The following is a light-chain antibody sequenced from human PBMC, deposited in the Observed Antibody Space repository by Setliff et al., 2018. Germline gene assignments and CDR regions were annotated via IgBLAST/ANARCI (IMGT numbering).Light chain of an antibody. CDR2: DVD. CDR1: SSDIGDYNY. V-gene: IGLV2-8*01. CDR3: GAYAGSSKKI. J-gene: IGLJ1*01. Sequence: SALSQPPSASGSPGQSVTISCTGTSSDIGDYNYVSWYQHHPGKAPKLLIYDVDKRPSGVPDRFSGSKSGNTAPLTVSGLQADDEADYYCGAYAGSSKKIFGTGTKVTVL.